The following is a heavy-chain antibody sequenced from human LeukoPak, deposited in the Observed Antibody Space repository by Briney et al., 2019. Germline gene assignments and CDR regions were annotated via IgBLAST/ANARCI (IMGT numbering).Heavy chain of an antibody. Sequence: SETLSLTCTVSGGSISSSSYYWGWIRQPPGKGLEWIGSIYYSGSTYYNPSLKSRVTISVDTSKNQFSLKLSSVTAADTAVYYCARLQLDHGKGDAFDIWGQGTMVTVSS. D-gene: IGHD1-1*01. CDR3: ARLQLDHGKGDAFDI. CDR2: IYYSGST. J-gene: IGHJ3*02. V-gene: IGHV4-39*01. CDR1: GGSISSSSYY.